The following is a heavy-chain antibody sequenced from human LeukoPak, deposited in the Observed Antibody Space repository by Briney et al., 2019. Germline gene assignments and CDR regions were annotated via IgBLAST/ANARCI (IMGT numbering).Heavy chain of an antibody. CDR2: ISAYNGNT. CDR1: GYTFTSYG. J-gene: IGHJ6*02. D-gene: IGHD3-3*01. CDR3: AIRRKKSVLRFLEWTTHPYYYYGMDV. V-gene: IGHV1-18*01. Sequence: GASVKVSCKASGYTFTSYGISWVRQAPGQGLEWMGWISAYNGNTNYAQKLQGRVTMTTDTSTSTAYMELRSLRSDDTAVYYCAIRRKKSVLRFLEWTTHPYYYYGMDVWGQGTTVTVSS.